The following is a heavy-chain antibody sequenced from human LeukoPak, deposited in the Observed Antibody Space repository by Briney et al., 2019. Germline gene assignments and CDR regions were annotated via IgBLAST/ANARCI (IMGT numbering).Heavy chain of an antibody. Sequence: GGSLRLSCAASGFTVSSYGMTWVRQAPGKGLEWVSAFSATDGSAQYAESVKGRFTISRDNSKSSLYLQMNSLRDEDTAVYYCAKARIAAAGTGAFDVWGQGTMVTVSS. V-gene: IGHV3-23*01. J-gene: IGHJ3*01. CDR1: GFTVSSYG. D-gene: IGHD6-13*01. CDR3: AKARIAAAGTGAFDV. CDR2: FSATDGSA.